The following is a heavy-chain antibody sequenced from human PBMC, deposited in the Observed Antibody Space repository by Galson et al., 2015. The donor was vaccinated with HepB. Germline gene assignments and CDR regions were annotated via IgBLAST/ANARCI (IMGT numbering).Heavy chain of an antibody. CDR2: IYYSGST. CDR3: ARVRYCTNGVCYGGMDV. V-gene: IGHV4-59*08. CDR1: GGSISSYY. Sequence: SETLSLTCTVSGGSISSYYWSWIRQPPGKGLEWIGYIYYSGSTNYNPSLKSRVTISVDTSKNQFSLKLSSVTAADTAVYYCARVRYCTNGVCYGGMDVWGQGTTVTVSS. D-gene: IGHD2-8*01. J-gene: IGHJ6*02.